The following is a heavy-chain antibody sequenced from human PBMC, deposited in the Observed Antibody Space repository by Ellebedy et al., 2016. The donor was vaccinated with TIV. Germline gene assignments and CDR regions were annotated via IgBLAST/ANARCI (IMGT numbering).Heavy chain of an antibody. CDR1: GITVSSNY. Sequence: GESLKISCAASGITVSSNYMSWVRQAPGKGLEWVSYISSSGSTIYYADSVKGRFTISRDNAKNSLSLEMNSLRDEDTAVYFCARDIGWYTFDYWGQGALVTVSS. CDR3: ARDIGWYTFDY. J-gene: IGHJ4*02. D-gene: IGHD6-19*01. V-gene: IGHV3-11*04. CDR2: ISSSGSTI.